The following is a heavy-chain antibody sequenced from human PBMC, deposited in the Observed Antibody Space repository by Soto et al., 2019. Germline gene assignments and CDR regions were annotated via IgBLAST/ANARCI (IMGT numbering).Heavy chain of an antibody. CDR1: GGSISSYY. Sequence: SETLSLTCTVSGGSISSYYWSWIRQPPGKGLEWIGYIYYSGSTNYNPSLKSRVAISVDTSKNQFSLKLSSVTAADTAVYYCERSVHFDYWGQGTLVTVS. CDR2: IYYSGST. D-gene: IGHD2-2*01. J-gene: IGHJ4*02. CDR3: ERSVHFDY. V-gene: IGHV4-59*08.